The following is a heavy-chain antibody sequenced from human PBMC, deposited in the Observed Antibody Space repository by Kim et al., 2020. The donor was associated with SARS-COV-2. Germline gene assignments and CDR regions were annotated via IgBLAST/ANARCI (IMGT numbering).Heavy chain of an antibody. D-gene: IGHD4-4*01. CDR3: ARVRSTVRIERPFDY. CDR2: INPNSGGT. CDR1: GYTFTGYY. Sequence: ASVKVSCKASGYTFTGYYMHWVRQAPGQGLEWMGWINPNSGGTNYAQKFQGRVTMTRDTSISTAYMELSRLRSDDTAVYYCARVRSTVRIERPFDYWGQGTLVTVSS. V-gene: IGHV1-2*02. J-gene: IGHJ4*02.